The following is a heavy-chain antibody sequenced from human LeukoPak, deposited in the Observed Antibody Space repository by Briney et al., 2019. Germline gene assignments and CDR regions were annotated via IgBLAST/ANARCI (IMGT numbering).Heavy chain of an antibody. J-gene: IGHJ5*02. D-gene: IGHD3-3*01. V-gene: IGHV4-34*01. CDR1: GGSFSGDY. CDR3: ARGVFLSRDFWSGYYKNWFDP. CDR2: INHSGST. Sequence: SETLSLTCAVYGGSFSGDYWSWIRQPPGKGLEWIREINHSGSTNYNPSLKSRVTISVDTSKNQFSLKLSSVTAADTAVYYCARGVFLSRDFWSGYYKNWFDPWGQGTLVTVSS.